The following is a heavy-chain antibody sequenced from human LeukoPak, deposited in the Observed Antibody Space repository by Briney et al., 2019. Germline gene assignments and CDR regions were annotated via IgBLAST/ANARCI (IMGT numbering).Heavy chain of an antibody. Sequence: GESLQISCNGPGYSFTTYWIGWVRQMPGKGLEWMGIIYPGDSDTRYSPSFQGQVTISADKSISTAYLQWSSLKASDTAMYYCARQGCSGGSCYFNYWGQGTLVTVSS. CDR1: GYSFTTYW. D-gene: IGHD2-15*01. CDR3: ARQGCSGGSCYFNY. V-gene: IGHV5-51*01. J-gene: IGHJ4*02. CDR2: IYPGDSDT.